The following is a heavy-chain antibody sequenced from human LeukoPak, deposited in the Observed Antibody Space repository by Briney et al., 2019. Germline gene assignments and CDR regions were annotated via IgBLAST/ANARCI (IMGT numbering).Heavy chain of an antibody. CDR1: GYSISSGYY. J-gene: IGHJ3*02. Sequence: SETLSLTCTVSGYSISSGYYWGWIRQPPGKGLEWIGTIYHSGSTYYNPSLKGRVTILVDTSKNQFSLKLNSVTAADTAVYYCAKSNGYGLVDIWGQGTMVTVSS. V-gene: IGHV4-38-2*02. CDR2: IYHSGST. D-gene: IGHD3-10*01. CDR3: AKSNGYGLVDI.